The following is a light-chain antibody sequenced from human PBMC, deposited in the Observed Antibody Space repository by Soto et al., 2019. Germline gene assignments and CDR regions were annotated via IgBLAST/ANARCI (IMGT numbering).Light chain of an antibody. J-gene: IGKJ3*01. Sequence: EIVMTQSPATLSVSPGERAILSCRASQSVYNNLAWYQQKPGQAPRLLIYGASTRATGIPARFSGSGSGTEFTLTISSLQYVDCEVYFCQQYNNWPPVTFGPGTKVDI. CDR3: QQYNNWPPVT. CDR2: GAS. V-gene: IGKV3-15*01. CDR1: QSVYNN.